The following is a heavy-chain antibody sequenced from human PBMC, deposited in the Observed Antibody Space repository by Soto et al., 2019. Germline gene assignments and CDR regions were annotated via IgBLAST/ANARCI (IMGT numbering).Heavy chain of an antibody. J-gene: IGHJ3*02. V-gene: IGHV4-59*01. Sequence: SETLSLTCTVSGGSISSYYWSWIRQPPGKGLEWIGYIYYSGSTNYNPSLKSRVTISVDTSKNQFSLKLSSVTAADTAVYYCARAWGYCTNGVCYTDAFDIWGQGTMVTVSS. CDR1: GGSISSYY. CDR3: ARAWGYCTNGVCYTDAFDI. CDR2: IYYSGST. D-gene: IGHD2-8*01.